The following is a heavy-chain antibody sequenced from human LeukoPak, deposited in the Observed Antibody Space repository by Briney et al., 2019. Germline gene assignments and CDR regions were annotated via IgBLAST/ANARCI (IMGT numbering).Heavy chain of an antibody. V-gene: IGHV3-15*05. CDR1: GFTFSNAW. Sequence: GGSLRLSCAASGFTFSNAWMTWVRQAPGKGLEWVGRIKSKTDGGTTDYAAPVKGRFTISRDDSKNTLYLQMNSLKTEDTAVYYCTTDLDYYDSSGYYSQSDFDYWGQRTLVTVSS. D-gene: IGHD3-22*01. CDR3: TTDLDYYDSSGYYSQSDFDY. J-gene: IGHJ4*02. CDR2: IKSKTDGGTT.